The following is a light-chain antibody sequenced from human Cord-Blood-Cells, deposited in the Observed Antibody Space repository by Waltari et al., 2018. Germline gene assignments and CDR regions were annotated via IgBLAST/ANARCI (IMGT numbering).Light chain of an antibody. Sequence: QSALTQPPSASGSPGQSVTISCTGTSSDVGGYNYVSWYQQHPGQAPKLMIYEVSKRPAGVPDRFSGSKSGNTASLTVSGRQAEDEADYYGSSYAGSNNFVVFGGGTKLTVL. CDR3: SSYAGSNNFVV. V-gene: IGLV2-8*01. CDR2: EVS. CDR1: SSDVGGYNY. J-gene: IGLJ2*01.